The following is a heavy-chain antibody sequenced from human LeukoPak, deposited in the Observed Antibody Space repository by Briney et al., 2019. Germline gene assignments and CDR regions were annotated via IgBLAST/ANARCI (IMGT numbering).Heavy chain of an antibody. CDR1: GFTFSSYW. CDR2: IKQARSEK. CDR3: ARDRVSYGYAYYYYGMDV. J-gene: IGHJ6*02. V-gene: IGHV3-7*01. D-gene: IGHD5-18*01. Sequence: GGSLRLSCAASGFTFSSYWMSWLRQAPGKGREGVANIKQARSEKYDVHYDKGRFTISRANAKNTLYLQMNSLRAEDTAVYYCARDRVSYGYAYYYYGMDVWGQGTTVTVSS.